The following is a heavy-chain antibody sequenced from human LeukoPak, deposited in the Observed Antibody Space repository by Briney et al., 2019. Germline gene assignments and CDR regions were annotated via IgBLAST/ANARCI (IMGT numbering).Heavy chain of an antibody. CDR3: AKDEWELLTTNWFDP. V-gene: IGHV3-23*01. J-gene: IGHJ5*02. CDR2: ISGSGGST. Sequence: GGSLRLSCAASGFTFSSYGMSWVRQAPGKGLEWVSAISGSGGSTYYADSVKGRFTISRDNSKNTLYLQMNSLRAEDAAVYYCAKDEWELLTTNWFDPWGQGTLVTVSS. D-gene: IGHD1-26*01. CDR1: GFTFSSYG.